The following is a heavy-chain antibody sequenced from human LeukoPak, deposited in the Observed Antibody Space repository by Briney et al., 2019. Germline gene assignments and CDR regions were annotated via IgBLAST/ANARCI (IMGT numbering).Heavy chain of an antibody. J-gene: IGHJ5*02. D-gene: IGHD1-7*01. Sequence: PSETLSLTCAVYGASFSVYNWSWIRQTPRKGLEWIGEINHRGSTNYNLSLKSRVSISIDTSKNQFSLNLRSVTAADTAVYYCARRKTENWNYIRGCFDPWGQGTLVTVSS. CDR2: INHRGST. CDR3: ARRKTENWNYIRGCFDP. V-gene: IGHV4-34*01. CDR1: GASFSVYN.